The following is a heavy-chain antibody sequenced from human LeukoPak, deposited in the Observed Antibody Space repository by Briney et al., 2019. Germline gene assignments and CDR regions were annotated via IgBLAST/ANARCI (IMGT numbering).Heavy chain of an antibody. J-gene: IGHJ4*02. CDR3: APPVVTPMSLVY. D-gene: IGHD4-23*01. V-gene: IGHV3-74*01. CDR1: GFTFSSYW. Sequence: GGSLRLSCAASGFTFSSYWMHWVRQAPGKGLVWVSRINTDGSSTSYADSVKGRFTISRDNAKNTLYLQMNSLRAEDTAVYYCAPPVVTPMSLVYWGQGTLVTVSS. CDR2: INTDGSST.